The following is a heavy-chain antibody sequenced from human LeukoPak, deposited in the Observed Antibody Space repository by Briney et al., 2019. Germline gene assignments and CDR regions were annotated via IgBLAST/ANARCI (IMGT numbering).Heavy chain of an antibody. CDR3: ARTSEDYGDYGSYYYMDV. J-gene: IGHJ6*03. V-gene: IGHV3-11*04. CDR2: ISSSGSTI. CDR1: GFTFSDYY. D-gene: IGHD4-17*01. Sequence: GGSLRLSCAASGFTFSDYYMSWIRQAPGKGLEWVSYISSSGSTIYYADSVKGRFTISRDNAKNSLYLQMNSLRAEDTAVYYCARTSEDYGDYGSYYYMDVWGKGTTVTVPS.